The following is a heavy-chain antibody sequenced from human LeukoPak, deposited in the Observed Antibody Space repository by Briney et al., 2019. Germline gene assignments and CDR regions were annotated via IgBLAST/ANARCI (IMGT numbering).Heavy chain of an antibody. CDR3: ARGGGYSYDYQAY. CDR1: GYTFTDYY. J-gene: IGHJ4*02. D-gene: IGHD5-18*01. Sequence: ASVKVSCKASGYTFTDYYLHRVRQAPGQGLEWVGWINPNSGGTNYAQKFQGRVTLTRDTSITTAYMELSRLRSDDTAVYYCARGGGYSYDYQAYWGQGTLVTVSS. V-gene: IGHV1-2*02. CDR2: INPNSGGT.